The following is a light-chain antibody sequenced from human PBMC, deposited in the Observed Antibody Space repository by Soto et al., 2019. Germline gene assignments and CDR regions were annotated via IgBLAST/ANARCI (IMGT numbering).Light chain of an antibody. CDR3: SSYTSSSTEV. CDR1: GSDVGGYNY. CDR2: EVS. V-gene: IGLV2-14*01. J-gene: IGLJ1*01. Sequence: QSALTQPASVSGSPGQSITISCTGTGSDVGGYNYVSWYQQHPGKAPKLMIYEVSNRPSGVSNRFSGSKSGNTASLTISGFQAEDEADYYCSSYTSSSTEVFGTGTKVT.